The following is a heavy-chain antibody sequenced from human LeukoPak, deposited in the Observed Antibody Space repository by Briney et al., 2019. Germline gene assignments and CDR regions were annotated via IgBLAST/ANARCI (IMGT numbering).Heavy chain of an antibody. Sequence: SQTLSLTCTVSGGSISSVGYYWSWIRQQPGKGLEWIGYIYYTGSTYYNPSLKSRITISVDTSKNQFSLELSSVTAADTAVYYCARDLSRYSSDASDIWGQGQWSPSLQ. V-gene: IGHV4-31*03. J-gene: IGHJ3*02. CDR3: ARDLSRYSSDASDI. CDR2: IYYTGST. D-gene: IGHD5-18*01. CDR1: GGSISSVGYY.